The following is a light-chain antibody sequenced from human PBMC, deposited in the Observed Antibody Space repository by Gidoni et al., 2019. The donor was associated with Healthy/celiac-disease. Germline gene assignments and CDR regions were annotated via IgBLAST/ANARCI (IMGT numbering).Light chain of an antibody. Sequence: QSVLTQPPSASGTPGQRVTISCSGSSSNIGSNTVNWYQQLPGTAPKLLIYSNTQRHSGVPDRFSGSKSGTSASLAISGLQSEDEADYYCAAWDDSLNGRYVFGTGTKVTVL. CDR2: SNT. V-gene: IGLV1-44*01. CDR1: SSNIGSNT. CDR3: AAWDDSLNGRYV. J-gene: IGLJ1*01.